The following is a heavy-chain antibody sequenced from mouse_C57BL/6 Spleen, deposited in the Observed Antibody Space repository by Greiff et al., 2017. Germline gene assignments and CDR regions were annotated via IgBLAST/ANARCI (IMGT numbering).Heavy chain of an antibody. CDR1: GYSFTSYY. CDR2: IYPGSGNT. D-gene: IGHD2-1*01. Sequence: VKLQESGPELVKPGASVKISCKASGYSFTSYYIHWVKQRPGQGLEWIGWIYPGSGNTKYNEKFKGKATLTADTSSSTAYMQLSSLTSEDSAVYYCARSIYGNSFAYWGQGTLVTVSA. J-gene: IGHJ3*01. CDR3: ARSIYGNSFAY. V-gene: IGHV1-66*01.